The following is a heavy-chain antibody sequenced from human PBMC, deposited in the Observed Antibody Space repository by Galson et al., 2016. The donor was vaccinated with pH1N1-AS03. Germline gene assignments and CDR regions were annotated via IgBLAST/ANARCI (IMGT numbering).Heavy chain of an antibody. CDR2: IGSAGDT. V-gene: IGHV3-13*01. CDR1: GFTFSDFD. CDR3: ARDPHGLDV. J-gene: IGHJ6*02. Sequence: SLRLSCAASGFTFSDFDMHWVRQVSRKGLEWVSGIGSAGDTYYAASVKGRFTISRENAKNSLYLQMSSVTAGDTAVYYCARDPHGLDVWVRGTAVSLSS.